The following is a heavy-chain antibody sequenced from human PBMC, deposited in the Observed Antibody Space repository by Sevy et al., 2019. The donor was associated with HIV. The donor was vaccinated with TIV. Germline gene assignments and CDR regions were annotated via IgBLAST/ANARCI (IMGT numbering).Heavy chain of an antibody. CDR1: GFTFSASA. CDR3: VSLLYYYEEYNAMDV. D-gene: IGHD3-22*01. V-gene: IGHV3-73*01. Sequence: GGSLRLSCAASGFTFSASAMPWVRQASGKGLEGIGRIRSKASSYATVYAASVKGRFTISRDDSKNTAYLQMNSLKIEDTAVYYCVSLLYYYEEYNAMDVWGQGTTVTVSS. CDR2: IRSKASSYAT. J-gene: IGHJ6*02.